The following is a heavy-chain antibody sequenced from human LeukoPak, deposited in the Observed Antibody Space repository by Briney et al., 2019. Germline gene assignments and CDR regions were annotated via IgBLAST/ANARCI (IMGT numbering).Heavy chain of an antibody. D-gene: IGHD2-8*02. CDR2: ISASGTT. CDR3: ASGYTNWWPLDY. CDR1: GGSMTSYC. Sequence: SETLSLTCGVSGGSMTSYCWSWIRQAPGKGLEWIGYISASGTTNYNPSLGSRLSISMDASKNQFSLSLTSVTAADTAVYYCASGYTNWWPLDYWGQGARVMVSS. J-gene: IGHJ4*02. V-gene: IGHV4-59*12.